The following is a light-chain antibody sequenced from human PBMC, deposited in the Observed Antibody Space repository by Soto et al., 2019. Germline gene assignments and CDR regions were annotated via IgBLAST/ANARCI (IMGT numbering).Light chain of an antibody. V-gene: IGKV4-1*01. J-gene: IGKJ5*01. CDR2: WAS. CDR3: QQYYTTPIT. Sequence: DIVMTQSPDSLAVSLGERATINCKSSQSVLYNSNNKNYLAWYQQKPGQPPKLLIYWASTRESGVPDRFSGSGSATDFTLTISSLQAEDVAVSYCQQYYTTPITFGQGTRLEIK. CDR1: QSVLYNSNNKNY.